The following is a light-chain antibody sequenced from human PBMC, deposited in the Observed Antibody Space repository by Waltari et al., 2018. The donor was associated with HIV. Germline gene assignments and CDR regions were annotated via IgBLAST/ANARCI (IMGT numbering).Light chain of an antibody. CDR1: QEIGTY. Sequence: ASRMPQSPTSPPAPKGDNVTISLRASQEIGTYLAWYQHKPGKVPELLMYRASTLQSGLPSRFNGSGSGTDFTLTIDCLQSEDFATYYCQQYYSYPQAFGQGTKLEIK. CDR2: RAS. J-gene: IGKJ2*01. CDR3: QQYYSYPQA. V-gene: IGKV1-8*01.